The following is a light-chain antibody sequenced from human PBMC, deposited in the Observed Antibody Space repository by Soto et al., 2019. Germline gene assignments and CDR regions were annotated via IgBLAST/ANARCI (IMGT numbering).Light chain of an antibody. CDR2: AAS. V-gene: IGKV1-9*01. J-gene: IGKJ4*01. CDR3: QQLKSYPIT. Sequence: DIRLTQSPSFLSASAGDRVTITCRASQGIITYLAWCQQKPGKAPKLLIYAASTLQSGVPSRFSGSGSGTEFTLTISSLQPEDIATYYCQQLKSYPITFGGGTKVEIK. CDR1: QGIITY.